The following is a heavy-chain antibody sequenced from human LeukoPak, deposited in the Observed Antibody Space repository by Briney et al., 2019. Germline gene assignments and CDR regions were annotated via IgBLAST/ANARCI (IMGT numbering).Heavy chain of an antibody. Sequence: PGGSLRLSCAASGFTFSTYNMNWVRQAPGKGLEWVSYISYGSNYMYYTDSVKGRFTVSRDNAKNSLYLQMNSLRADDTAVYYCARDVTIFGVVKQEPWGQGTLVTVSS. CDR1: GFTFSTYN. CDR2: ISYGSNYM. CDR3: ARDVTIFGVVKQEP. V-gene: IGHV3-21*06. J-gene: IGHJ5*02. D-gene: IGHD3-3*01.